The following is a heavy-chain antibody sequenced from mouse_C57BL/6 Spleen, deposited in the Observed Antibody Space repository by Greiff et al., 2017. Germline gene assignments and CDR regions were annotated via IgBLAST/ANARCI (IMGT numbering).Heavy chain of an antibody. Sequence: VQLQQSVAELMQPGASVKLSCKATGYTFTGYWIEWVKQRPGHGLEWIGEILPGSGSTNYNEQFKGKATFTADTSSNTAYMQLSSLTTEDSAIYYCARITTVVATDWYFDVWGTGTTVTVSS. CDR3: ARITTVVATDWYFDV. CDR2: ILPGSGST. D-gene: IGHD1-1*01. J-gene: IGHJ1*03. CDR1: GYTFTGYW. V-gene: IGHV1-9*01.